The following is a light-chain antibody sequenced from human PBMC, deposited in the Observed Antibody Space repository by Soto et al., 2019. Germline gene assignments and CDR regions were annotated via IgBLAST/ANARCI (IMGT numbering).Light chain of an antibody. CDR1: QDINSY. CDR2: AAS. CDR3: QQYNIYPLT. J-gene: IGKJ4*01. V-gene: IGKV1D-16*01. Sequence: DVQMTQSPSSLSASVGDRVTITCRASQDINSYLAWYQQKPGNAPKSLIYAASSLQTGVPSRFSGSESRTDFTLTINILQPEDSATYYCQQYNIYPLTFGGGTKVEIK.